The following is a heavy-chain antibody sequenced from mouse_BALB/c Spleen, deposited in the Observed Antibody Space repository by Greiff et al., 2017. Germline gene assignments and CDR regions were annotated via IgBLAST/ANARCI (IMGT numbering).Heavy chain of an antibody. CDR2: ILPGSGST. J-gene: IGHJ4*01. Sequence: VQLQQSGAELMKPGASVKISCKATGYTFSSYWIEWVKQRPGHGLEWIGEILPGSGSTNYNEKFKGKATFTADTSSNTAYMQLSSLTSEDSAVYYCAAYYRYDNYAMDYWGQGTSVTGSS. D-gene: IGHD2-14*01. V-gene: IGHV1-9*01. CDR1: GYTFSSYW. CDR3: AAYYRYDNYAMDY.